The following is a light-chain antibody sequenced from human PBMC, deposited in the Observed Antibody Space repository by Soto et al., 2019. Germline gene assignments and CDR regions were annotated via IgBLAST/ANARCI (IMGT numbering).Light chain of an antibody. J-gene: IGLJ2*01. CDR2: EVS. Sequence: QSALTQPASVSGSPGQSITISCTGTSSDVGGYNYVSWYQQHPGKAPKLMIYEVSNRPSGVSNRFSGSKSGNTASLTISGLQAEDEADYYCSSYTSSSTPVVFCGGTQLTVL. CDR3: SSYTSSSTPVV. CDR1: SSDVGGYNY. V-gene: IGLV2-14*01.